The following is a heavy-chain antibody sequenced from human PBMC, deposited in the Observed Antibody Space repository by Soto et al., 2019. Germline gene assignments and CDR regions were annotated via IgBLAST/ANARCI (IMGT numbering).Heavy chain of an antibody. D-gene: IGHD2-15*01. CDR3: AKGYCSGGSCYSKYYFDY. J-gene: IGHJ4*02. CDR1: GGSFSGYY. V-gene: IGHV4-34*01. Sequence: PSETLSLTCAVYGGSFSGYYWSWIRQPPGKGLEWIGEINHSGSTNYNPSLKSRVTISVDTSKNQFSLKLSSVTAADTAVYYCAKGYCSGGSCYSKYYFDYWGQGTLVTVSS. CDR2: INHSGST.